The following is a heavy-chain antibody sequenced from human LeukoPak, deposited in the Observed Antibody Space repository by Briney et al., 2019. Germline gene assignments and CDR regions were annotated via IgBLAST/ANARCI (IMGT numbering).Heavy chain of an antibody. V-gene: IGHV3-7*01. CDR3: AKTVGIAAAFDY. Sequence: GGSLRLSCAASVFAFSRYCTSWVPQAPGKGLGWVGNIKQDGREKYYVDSVKGRFTISRDNAKNSLYLQMNSMRAEDTAVYYCAKTVGIAAAFDYWGQGTLVTVSS. CDR1: VFAFSRYC. J-gene: IGHJ4*02. CDR2: IKQDGREK. D-gene: IGHD6-13*01.